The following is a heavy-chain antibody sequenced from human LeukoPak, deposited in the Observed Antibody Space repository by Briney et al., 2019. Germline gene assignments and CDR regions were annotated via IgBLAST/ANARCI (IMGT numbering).Heavy chain of an antibody. Sequence: GGSLRLSCAASGFTVSSNYMSWVRQAPGKGLEWFSVIYSGGSTYYADSVKGRFTISRDNSKNTLYLQMNSLRAEDTAVYYCAFIAAAYYGMDVWGQGTTDTVSS. CDR2: IYSGGST. D-gene: IGHD6-13*01. V-gene: IGHV3-66*01. CDR3: AFIAAAYYGMDV. J-gene: IGHJ6*02. CDR1: GFTVSSNY.